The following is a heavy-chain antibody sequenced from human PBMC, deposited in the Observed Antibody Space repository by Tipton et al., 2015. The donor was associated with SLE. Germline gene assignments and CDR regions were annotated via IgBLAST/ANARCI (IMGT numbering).Heavy chain of an antibody. J-gene: IGHJ2*01. D-gene: IGHD1-14*01. CDR1: GFTFDDYT. CDR3: AKGWDHGYFEL. CDR2: ISWDGGST. V-gene: IGHV3-43*01. Sequence: SLRLSCAASGFTFDDYTMHWVRQAPGKGLEWVSLISWDGGSTYYADPVKGRFTISRDNSKNSLYLQMNSLRTEDTALYYCAKGWDHGYFELWGRGTLVTVSS.